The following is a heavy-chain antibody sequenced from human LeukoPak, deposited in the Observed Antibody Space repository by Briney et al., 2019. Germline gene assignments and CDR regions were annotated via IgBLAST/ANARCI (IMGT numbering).Heavy chain of an antibody. CDR3: ARGRGDSRATSFDP. CDR2: IYYTGST. CDR1: GGSISTYY. V-gene: IGHV4-59*01. J-gene: IGHJ5*02. Sequence: SETLSLTCIVSGGSISTYYWSWIRQPPGKGLEWIGYIYYTGSTTYNPSLKSRVSISVDTSKNKFSLDLNSVSAADTALYYCARGRGDSRATSFDPWGQGTLVTVSS. D-gene: IGHD3-10*01.